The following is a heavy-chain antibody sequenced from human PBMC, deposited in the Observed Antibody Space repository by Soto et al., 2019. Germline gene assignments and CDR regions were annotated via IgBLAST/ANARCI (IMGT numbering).Heavy chain of an antibody. CDR1: GGAIGNNF. J-gene: IGHJ5*02. CDR2: IYYSGNT. Sequence: SETLSLTCTFSGGAIGNNFWSWIRQHPGKGLEWIGYIYYSGNTNYNPSLKSRVTISVDTSKNHFSLTLSSVTAADTAVYYCSRVHYDLSSGSRYDWFDPWGHGTLVTVSS. CDR3: SRVHYDLSSGSRYDWFDP. D-gene: IGHD3-3*01. V-gene: IGHV4-59*01.